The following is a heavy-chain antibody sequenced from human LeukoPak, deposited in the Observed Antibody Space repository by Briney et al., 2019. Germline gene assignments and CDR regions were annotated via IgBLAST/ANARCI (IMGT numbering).Heavy chain of an antibody. CDR2: ISSAGTT. J-gene: IGHJ4*02. V-gene: IGHV3-66*01. CDR3: ARDLEASNTYYFDH. Sequence: GGSLRLSCAASGFTVSSSYMSWVRQAPGKGLEWVSIISSAGTTYYADSVKGRFTISRDNSKNTVYLQVNSLRDEDTAVYYCARDLEASNTYYFDHWGQGTMVTVSS. CDR1: GFTVSSSY. D-gene: IGHD1-1*01.